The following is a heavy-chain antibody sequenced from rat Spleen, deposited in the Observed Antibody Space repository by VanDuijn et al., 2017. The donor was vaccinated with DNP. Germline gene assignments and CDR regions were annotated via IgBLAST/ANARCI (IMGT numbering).Heavy chain of an antibody. CDR1: GFTFSNYY. V-gene: IGHV5-25*01. Sequence: EVQLVESGGGLVQPGRSLKLSCAASGFTFSNYYMAWVRQAPKKGLEWVAAISTSGRRTYYPDSVKGRFTISRDNTKNALYLQMDSLRSEDTASYYCARGVYYGSSWAFDYWGQGVMVTVSS. CDR3: ARGVYYGSSWAFDY. J-gene: IGHJ2*01. CDR2: ISTSGRRT. D-gene: IGHD1-6*01.